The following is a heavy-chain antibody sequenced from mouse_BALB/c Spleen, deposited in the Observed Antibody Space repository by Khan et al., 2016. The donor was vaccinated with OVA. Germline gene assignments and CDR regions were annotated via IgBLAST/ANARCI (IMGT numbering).Heavy chain of an antibody. Sequence: QVRLQQSGPGLVAPSQSLSITCTVSGFSLSRYNIHWVRQPPGKGLEWPGMIWGGGDTDYNSTLKSRLSISKDNSKSQVFLKMNSLQTDDTAMYYCARAYYRYDGYYAMDYWGQGTSVTVSS. CDR1: GFSLSRYN. J-gene: IGHJ4*01. CDR2: IWGGGDT. D-gene: IGHD2-14*01. CDR3: ARAYYRYDGYYAMDY. V-gene: IGHV2-6-4*01.